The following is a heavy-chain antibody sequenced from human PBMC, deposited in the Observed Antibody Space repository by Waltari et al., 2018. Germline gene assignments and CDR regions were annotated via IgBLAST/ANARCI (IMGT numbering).Heavy chain of an antibody. CDR1: GGTFSRYA. CDR2: IIPILGIA. Sequence: QVQLVQSGAEVKKPGSSVKVSCKASGGTFSRYAISWVRPAPGQGLECMGRIIPILGIANYAQKFQGRVTITADKSTSTAYMELSSLRSEDTAVYYCARDQCSGGSCYRTNYYYGMDVWGQGTTVTVSS. CDR3: ARDQCSGGSCYRTNYYYGMDV. V-gene: IGHV1-69*04. J-gene: IGHJ6*02. D-gene: IGHD2-15*01.